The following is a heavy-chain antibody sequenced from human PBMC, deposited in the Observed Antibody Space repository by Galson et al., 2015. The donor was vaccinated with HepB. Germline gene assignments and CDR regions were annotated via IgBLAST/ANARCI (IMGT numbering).Heavy chain of an antibody. J-gene: IGHJ6*04. CDR3: AKGTTGTTGYYYYYHVDV. CDR2: MSYSGST. CDR1: GGPISDFY. Sequence: SETLSLTCTVSGGPISDFYWSWVRQPPGKGLEWIGYMSYSGSTNYNSFLKSRVTLSIDMSKNQLSLKLSSVTAADTAVYYCAKGTTGTTGYYYYYHVDVWGEGTTVTVSS. D-gene: IGHD1-1*01. V-gene: IGHV4-59*01.